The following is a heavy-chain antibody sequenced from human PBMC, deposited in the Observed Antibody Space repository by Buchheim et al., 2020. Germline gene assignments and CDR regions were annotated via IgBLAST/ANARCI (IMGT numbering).Heavy chain of an antibody. CDR2: IDWDHDQ. Sequence: QVTLRESGPALVKPTQTLTLTCTFSGFSLSTSGMRVSWIRQPPGKALEWLARIDWDHDQFYSTSLKTRPTVSGDTSRNQVILTMTNMAPVNTATYYCARIQGSIWFLDYWGQGT. CDR1: GFSLSTSGMR. D-gene: IGHD6-13*01. V-gene: IGHV2-70*04. J-gene: IGHJ4*02. CDR3: ARIQGSIWFLDY.